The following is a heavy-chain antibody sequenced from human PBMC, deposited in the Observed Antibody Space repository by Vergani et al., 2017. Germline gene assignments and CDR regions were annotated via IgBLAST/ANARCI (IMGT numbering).Heavy chain of an antibody. CDR2: ISAYNGNT. V-gene: IGHV1-18*01. CDR3: AREEIGGSYGYPFDP. J-gene: IGHJ5*02. Sequence: QVQLVQSGAEVKKPGASVKVSCKASGYTFTSYGISWVRQAPGQGLEWMGWISAYNGNTNYAQKLQGRVTMTTDTSTSTAYMELRSLISDDTAVYYCAREEIGGSYGYPFDPWGQGTLVTVSS. D-gene: IGHD5-18*01. CDR1: GYTFTSYG.